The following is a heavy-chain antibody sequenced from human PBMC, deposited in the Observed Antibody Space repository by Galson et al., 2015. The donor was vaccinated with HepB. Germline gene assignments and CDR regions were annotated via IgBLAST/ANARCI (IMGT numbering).Heavy chain of an antibody. V-gene: IGHV3-23*01. Sequence: SLRLSCAGSGLSFSHYAMSWVRQAPGEGLEWIAAISGSGGWTYYADSAKDRFTISRDSSKSTLFLQVSSLGAEDTAIYYCAKGSGETWYYFDTWGQGTLVTVSS. D-gene: IGHD2-15*01. CDR1: GLSFSHYA. CDR2: ISGSGGWT. CDR3: AKGSGETWYYFDT. J-gene: IGHJ4*02.